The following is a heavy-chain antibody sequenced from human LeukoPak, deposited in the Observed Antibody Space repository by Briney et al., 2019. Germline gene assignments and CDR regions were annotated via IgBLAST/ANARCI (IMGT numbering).Heavy chain of an antibody. V-gene: IGHV3-48*01. Sequence: GGSLRLSCAASGFTFSSYSMNWVRQAPGKGLEWGSYISSSSSTIYYADSVKGRFTISRDNAKNSLYLQMNSLRAEDTAVYYCAREYYYGMDVWGQGTTVTVSS. CDR2: ISSSSSTI. CDR3: AREYYYGMDV. CDR1: GFTFSSYS. J-gene: IGHJ6*02.